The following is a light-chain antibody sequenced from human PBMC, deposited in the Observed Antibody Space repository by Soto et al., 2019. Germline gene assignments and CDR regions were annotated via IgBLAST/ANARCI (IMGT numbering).Light chain of an antibody. CDR3: QQYNSYSSLT. CDR1: QDIGGR. CDR2: KAS. J-gene: IGKJ4*01. V-gene: IGKV1-5*03. Sequence: DIQMTQSPSSVSASVGYRVTITCRASQDIGGRLAWFQQKPGKAPKLLIYKASSLESGVPSRFSGSGSGTEFTLTIRSLQPDDFATYYCQQYNSYSSLTFGGGTKVDIK.